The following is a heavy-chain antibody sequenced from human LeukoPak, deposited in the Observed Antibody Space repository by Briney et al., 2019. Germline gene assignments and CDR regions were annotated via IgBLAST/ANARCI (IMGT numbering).Heavy chain of an antibody. CDR1: GFTFRNYW. V-gene: IGHV3-74*01. D-gene: IGHD5-24*01. J-gene: IGHJ4*02. Sequence: GGSLRLSCAASGFTFRNYWMHWVRQAPGKGLVWVSRVKGDGSFTDYADSVKGRLTISRDNAKNTLYLQMYSLRAEDTAAYYCVRDGDDYNFDYWGQGSLVTVSS. CDR3: VRDGDDYNFDY. CDR2: VKGDGSFT.